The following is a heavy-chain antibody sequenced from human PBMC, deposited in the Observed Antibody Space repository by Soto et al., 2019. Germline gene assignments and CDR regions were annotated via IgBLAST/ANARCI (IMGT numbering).Heavy chain of an antibody. J-gene: IGHJ5*02. CDR3: ARQIYYSDRGPNFRYCHDS. Sequence: EQSLKISCKASGCSFTRYWIGWVRQMPGKGLEWMGIVYPGDSETRYSPSFQGQVTISADKSISTAYLQWSSLKASDTAMYYCARQIYYSDRGPNFRYCHDSWTQGTPDRVSS. D-gene: IGHD3-22*01. CDR1: GCSFTRYW. V-gene: IGHV5-51*01. CDR2: VYPGDSET.